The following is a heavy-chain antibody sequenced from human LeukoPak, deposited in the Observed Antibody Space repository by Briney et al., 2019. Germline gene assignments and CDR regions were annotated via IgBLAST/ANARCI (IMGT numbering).Heavy chain of an antibody. CDR1: GGSTSGYY. D-gene: IGHD3-22*01. V-gene: IGHV4-59*13. CDR3: ARPSSGYFHE. CDR2: VYYTGTT. J-gene: IGHJ4*02. Sequence: PSETLSLTCTVSGGSTSGYYWSWIRHPPGKGLEWIGYVYYTGTTNYNPSLNSRVTISVDTSKNQFSLKLSSVTAADTAVYYCARPSSGYFHEWGQGTLVTVSS.